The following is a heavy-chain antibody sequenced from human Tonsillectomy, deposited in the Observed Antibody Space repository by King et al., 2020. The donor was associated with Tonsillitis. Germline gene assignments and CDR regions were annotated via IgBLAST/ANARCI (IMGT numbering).Heavy chain of an antibody. CDR2: IYYSGST. J-gene: IGHJ4*02. D-gene: IGHD3-3*01. Sequence: QLQESGPGLVKPSETLSLTCTVSGDSISSYYWSWLRPPPGKGLEWIGYIYYSGSTNYNPSLRSRVTISVDTSKNQLSLMLSSVTAADTAVYYCARAASTFGVVMPFDYWGQGTLVTVSS. CDR1: GDSISSYY. V-gene: IGHV4-59*01. CDR3: ARAASTFGVVMPFDY.